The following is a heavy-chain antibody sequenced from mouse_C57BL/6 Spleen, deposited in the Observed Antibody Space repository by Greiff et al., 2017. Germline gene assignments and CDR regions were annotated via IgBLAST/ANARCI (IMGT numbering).Heavy chain of an antibody. V-gene: IGHV4-1*01. CDR1: GIDFSRYW. J-gene: IGHJ1*03. CDR3: ARALYYGSSLWYFDV. CDR2: INPDSSTI. D-gene: IGHD1-1*01. Sequence: DVHLVESGGGLVQPGGSLKLSCAASGIDFSRYWMSWVRRAPGKGLEWIGEINPDSSTINYAPSLKDKFIISRDNAKNTLYLQMSKVRSEDTALYYCARALYYGSSLWYFDVWGTGTTVTVSS.